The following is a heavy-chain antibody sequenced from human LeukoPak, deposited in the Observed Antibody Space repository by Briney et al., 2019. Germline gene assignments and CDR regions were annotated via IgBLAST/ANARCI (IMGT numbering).Heavy chain of an antibody. D-gene: IGHD6-19*01. CDR1: GFTFSSYW. CDR2: INTDGSST. CDR3: ARARQWLGVRNWFDP. J-gene: IGHJ5*02. V-gene: IGHV3-74*01. Sequence: GGSLRLSCAASGFTFSSYWMHWVRQAPGKGLVWVSRINTDGSSTSYADSVRGRFTISRDNAKNSLYLQMNSLRGEDTAVYYCARARQWLGVRNWFDPWGQGTLVTVSS.